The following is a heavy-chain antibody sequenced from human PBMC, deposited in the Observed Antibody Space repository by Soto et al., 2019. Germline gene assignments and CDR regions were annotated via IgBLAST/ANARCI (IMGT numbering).Heavy chain of an antibody. CDR1: GGSISRYY. D-gene: IGHD2-8*02. V-gene: IGHV4-59*01. CDR2: IYYSGST. CDR3: ARAKEGPPALVWCDP. J-gene: IGHJ5*02. Sequence: PSETLSLTCTVSGGSISRYYWSWIRQPPGKGLEWIGYIYYSGSTNYNPSLKSRVTISVDTSKNQFSLKLSSVTAADTAVYYCARAKEGPPALVWCDPWDQGTLGTVAS.